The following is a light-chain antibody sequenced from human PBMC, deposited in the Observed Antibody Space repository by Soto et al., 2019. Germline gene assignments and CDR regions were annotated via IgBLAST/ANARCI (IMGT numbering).Light chain of an antibody. CDR1: QSVSSN. V-gene: IGKV3-15*01. CDR2: GAS. J-gene: IGKJ1*01. CDR3: QQYNNWWT. Sequence: EIVMTQSPATLSVSPWEIATLSCRASQSVSSNVAWYQQIPGQTPRLLIYGASTRATGVPVRFSGSTSGTEFTLTISSLQSEDFAVYYCQQYNNWWTLGQGTKVDIK.